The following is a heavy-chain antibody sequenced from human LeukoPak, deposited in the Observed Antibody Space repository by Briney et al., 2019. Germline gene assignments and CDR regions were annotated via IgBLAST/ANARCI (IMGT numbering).Heavy chain of an antibody. J-gene: IGHJ4*02. CDR1: GDSVSSN. Sequence: SQTLSLTCAISGDSVSSNWIRQSPSRGLEWLGRTYYKSKWYNDYAVSVKSRITINPDTSKNQFSLQLNSVTAADTAVYYCARVKSGMPEGVDYWGQGTLVTVSS. CDR2: TYYKSKWYN. CDR3: ARVKSGMPEGVDY. D-gene: IGHD1-1*01. V-gene: IGHV6-1*01.